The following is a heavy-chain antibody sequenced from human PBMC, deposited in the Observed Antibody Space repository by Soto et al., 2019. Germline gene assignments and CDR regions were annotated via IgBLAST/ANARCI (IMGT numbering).Heavy chain of an antibody. CDR3: ARAPYCSGGSCYSYNWFDP. J-gene: IGHJ5*02. Sequence: KQSQTLSLTCTVSGGSISSYYWSWIRQPPGKGLEWIGYIYYSGSTNYNPSLKSRVTISVDTSKNQFSLKLSSVTATDTAVYYCARAPYCSGGSCYSYNWFDPWGQGTLVTVSS. CDR1: GGSISSYY. D-gene: IGHD2-15*01. CDR2: IYYSGST. V-gene: IGHV4-59*01.